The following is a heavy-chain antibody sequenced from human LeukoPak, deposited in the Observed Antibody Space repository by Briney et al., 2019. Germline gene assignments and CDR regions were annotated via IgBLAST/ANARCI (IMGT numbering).Heavy chain of an antibody. CDR1: GGSISSGGYY. D-gene: IGHD3-10*01. CDR3: ARESAGSGSYVSGDI. V-gene: IGHV4-31*03. J-gene: IGHJ3*02. CDR2: IYYSGST. Sequence: PSETLSLTCTVSGGSISSGGYYWSWIRQHPGKGLEWIGYIYYSGSTYYNPSLKSRVTISVDTSKNQFSLKLSSVTAADTAVYYCARESAGSGSYVSGDIWGQGTMVTVSS.